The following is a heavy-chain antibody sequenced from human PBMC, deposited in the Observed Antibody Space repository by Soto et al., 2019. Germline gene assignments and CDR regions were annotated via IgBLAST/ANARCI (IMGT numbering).Heavy chain of an antibody. V-gene: IGHV1-69*13. J-gene: IGHJ6*02. D-gene: IGHD3-22*01. CDR3: ARAVSSGYYFVEENNNYGMDV. Sequence: VKVCCKASGGTFSSYAISWVRQAPGQGLEWMGGIIPIFGTANYAQKFQGRVTITADESTSTAYMELSSLRSEDTAVYYCARAVSSGYYFVEENNNYGMDVCAQGPAVPVSS. CDR2: IIPIFGTA. CDR1: GGTFSSYA.